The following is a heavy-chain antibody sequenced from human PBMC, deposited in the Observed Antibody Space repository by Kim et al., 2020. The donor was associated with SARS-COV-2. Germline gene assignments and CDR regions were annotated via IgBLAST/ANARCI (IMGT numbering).Heavy chain of an antibody. V-gene: IGHV4-39*01. CDR2: IYYSGST. CDR3: ARLLGATLPEDY. D-gene: IGHD1-26*01. CDR1: GGSISSSSYY. Sequence: SETLSLTCTVSGGSISSSSYYWGWIRQPPGKGLEWIGSIYYSGSTYYNPSLKSRVTISVDTSKNQFSLKLSSVTAADTAVYYCARLLGATLPEDYWGQGTLVTVSS. J-gene: IGHJ4*02.